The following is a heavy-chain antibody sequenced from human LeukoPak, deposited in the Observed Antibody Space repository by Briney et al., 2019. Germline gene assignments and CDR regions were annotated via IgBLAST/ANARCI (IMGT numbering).Heavy chain of an antibody. Sequence: PGESLKISCKASGYSFTSYWIGWVRQMPGKGLEWMGIIYPGDSDTRDSSSFQGQITISADKSISTAYLHWSSLKASDTAMYYGARWPGRGYCSGGSCSHSYGMDVWGQGTTVTVSS. CDR1: GYSFTSYW. J-gene: IGHJ6*02. D-gene: IGHD2-15*01. V-gene: IGHV5-51*01. CDR3: ARWPGRGYCSGGSCSHSYGMDV. CDR2: IYPGDSDT.